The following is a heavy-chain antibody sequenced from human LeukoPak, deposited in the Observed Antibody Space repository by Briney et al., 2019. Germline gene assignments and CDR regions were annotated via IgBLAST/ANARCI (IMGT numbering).Heavy chain of an antibody. Sequence: GGSLRLSCAASGFTFSTYGIHWVRQAPGKGLEWVAVISYDGSNKYYADSVKGRFTISRDNSKNTLYLQMNSLRTEDTAVYYCAKNVDTGTSMIDYWGQGTLVTVSS. V-gene: IGHV3-30*18. CDR2: ISYDGSNK. CDR1: GFTFSTYG. D-gene: IGHD5-18*01. J-gene: IGHJ4*02. CDR3: AKNVDTGTSMIDY.